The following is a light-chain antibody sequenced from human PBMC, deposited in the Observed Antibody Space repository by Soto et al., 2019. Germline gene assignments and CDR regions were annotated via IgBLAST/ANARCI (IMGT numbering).Light chain of an antibody. V-gene: IGKV3-11*01. CDR2: DAS. J-gene: IGKJ5*01. CDR1: QSIDAT. Sequence: EIVLTQSPVTLSLSPGERATLSCRASQSIDATLAWYQRRPGQGFRLLIYDASSRAPGTPPRFSGSGSGTDFTLTISSLEPEDFGIYYCQHRYDWPVTFGQGTRLEIK. CDR3: QHRYDWPVT.